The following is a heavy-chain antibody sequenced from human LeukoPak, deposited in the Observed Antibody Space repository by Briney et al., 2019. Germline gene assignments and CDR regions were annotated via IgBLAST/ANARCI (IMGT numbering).Heavy chain of an antibody. V-gene: IGHV1-8*01. CDR3: ARGIQLLWFDPPYYGMDV. CDR2: MNPNSGNT. D-gene: IGHD3-10*01. CDR1: GYTFTSYD. Sequence: GASVKVSCKASGYTFTSYDINWVRQATGQGLEWMGWMNPNSGNTGYAQKFQGRVTMTRNTSISTAYMELSSLRSEDTAVYYCARGIQLLWFDPPYYGMDVWGQGTTVTVSS. J-gene: IGHJ6*02.